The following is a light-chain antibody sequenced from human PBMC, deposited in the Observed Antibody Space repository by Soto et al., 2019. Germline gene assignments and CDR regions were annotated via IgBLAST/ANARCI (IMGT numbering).Light chain of an antibody. CDR2: AAS. V-gene: IGKV1-39*01. Sequence: DIQMTQSPSSLSASVGDRVTITCRASQSISSYLNWYQQKPGKAPKLLIYAASSLQSGVPSRFSGSGSGTDFTLTISSLQPEDFATYFCQQTHNLITFGQGTRLEIK. CDR1: QSISSY. CDR3: QQTHNLIT. J-gene: IGKJ5*01.